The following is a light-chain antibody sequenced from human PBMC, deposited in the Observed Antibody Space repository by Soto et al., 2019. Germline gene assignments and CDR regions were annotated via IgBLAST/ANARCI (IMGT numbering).Light chain of an antibody. CDR3: CSHAGRGSVL. V-gene: IGLV2-8*01. CDR1: STDVGAYNY. CDR2: EVT. J-gene: IGLJ2*01. Sequence: QSALTQPPSASGSPGQSVTISCTGTSTDVGAYNYVSWYQQHPGKAPKLMIYEVTKRPSGVPDRFSGSKSGNTASLTVSGLQTEDEADYYCCSHAGRGSVLFGGGTKVTVL.